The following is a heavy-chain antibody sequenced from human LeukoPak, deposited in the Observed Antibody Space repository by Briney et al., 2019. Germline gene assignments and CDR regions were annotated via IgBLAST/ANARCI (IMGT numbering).Heavy chain of an antibody. CDR1: GYTFTSYY. Sequence: ASVKVSCKASGYTFTSYYMHWVRQAPGQGLEWMGIINPSGGSTSYAQKFQGRVTMTRDTSTSTVYMELSSLRSEDTAVYYCARDGIVGATKDGTDDGYYFDYWGQGTLVTVSS. V-gene: IGHV1-46*01. D-gene: IGHD1-26*01. CDR3: ARDGIVGATKDGTDDGYYFDY. CDR2: INPSGGST. J-gene: IGHJ4*02.